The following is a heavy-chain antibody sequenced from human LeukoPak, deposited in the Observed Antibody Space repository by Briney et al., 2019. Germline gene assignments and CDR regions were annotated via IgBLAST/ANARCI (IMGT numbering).Heavy chain of an antibody. V-gene: IGHV3-33*01. D-gene: IGHD2-2*01. CDR1: GFTLSKYG. J-gene: IGHJ4*02. CDR3: ARAGIGNALDY. CDR2: IWYDGSNK. Sequence: GMPLELSCAASGFTLSKYGIHWVRQAPGKGLEWVAIIWYDGSNKYLAESVMGRFTISKDNSKNTVYLQMNSLRIEDTAVYHCARAGIGNALDYWGPGTQVTVSS.